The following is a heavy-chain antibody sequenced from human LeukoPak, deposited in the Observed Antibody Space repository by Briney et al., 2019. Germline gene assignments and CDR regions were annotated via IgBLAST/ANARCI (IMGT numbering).Heavy chain of an antibody. J-gene: IGHJ6*02. Sequence: PSETLSLTCTVSGGSISSSSYYWGWIRQPPGKGLEWIGEINHSGSTNYNPSLKSRVTISVDTSKNQFSLKLSSVTAADTAVYYCARASDGMDVWGQGTTVTVSS. CDR1: GGSISSSSYY. CDR2: INHSGST. V-gene: IGHV4-39*07. CDR3: ARASDGMDV.